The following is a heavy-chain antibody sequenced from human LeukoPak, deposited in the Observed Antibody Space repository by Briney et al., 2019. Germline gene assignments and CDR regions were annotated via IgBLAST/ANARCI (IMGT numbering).Heavy chain of an antibody. CDR2: IYHSGST. J-gene: IGHJ4*02. CDR1: GDSISSGGHY. CDR3: ARHPSYDS. V-gene: IGHV4-30-2*01. Sequence: SQTLSLTCIVSGDSISSGGHYWSRIRQPPGKGLEWIGYIYHSGSTYYNPSLKSRVTISVDTSKNQFSLKLSSVTAADTAVYYCARHPSYDSWGQGTLVTVSS. D-gene: IGHD3-22*01.